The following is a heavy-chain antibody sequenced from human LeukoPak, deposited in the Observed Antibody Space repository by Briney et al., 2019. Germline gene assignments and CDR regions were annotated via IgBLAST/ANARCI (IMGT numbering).Heavy chain of an antibody. Sequence: GGSLRLSCAASGFTFSSYSMNWVRQAPGKGLEWVSVIYSGGGTYYAASVKGRCTISTENINKTLYHQMNSLRAADDAVVYYGGGKYYEASVKGRFTISRDNFKNTLYIQMNRLRAEDTAVYYCARVLHKSNYDSTTYYGYWGQGTLVTVSS. CDR1: GFTFSSYS. CDR3: GGKYYEASVKGRFTISRDNFKNTLYIQMNRLRAEDTAVYYCARVLHKSNYDSTTYYGY. CDR2: IYSGGGT. J-gene: IGHJ4*02. D-gene: IGHD3-10*01. V-gene: IGHV3-53*01.